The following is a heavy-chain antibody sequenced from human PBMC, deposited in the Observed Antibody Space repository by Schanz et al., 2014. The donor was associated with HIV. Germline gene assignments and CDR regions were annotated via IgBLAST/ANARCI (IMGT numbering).Heavy chain of an antibody. CDR3: AKDRNYYESKYRGKGNYYYYYGMDV. Sequence: EVQLLESGGGLEQPGGSLRLSCAASGFNFNNYAMTWVRQAPGKGLEWVSSISESGGRTYYADSVKGRFTISRDNSKNSLSLLIKSLRADDAAVYYCAKDRNYYESKYRGKGNYYYYYGMDVWGQGTTVTVSS. D-gene: IGHD3-22*01. V-gene: IGHV3-23*01. CDR2: ISESGGRT. CDR1: GFNFNNYA. J-gene: IGHJ6*02.